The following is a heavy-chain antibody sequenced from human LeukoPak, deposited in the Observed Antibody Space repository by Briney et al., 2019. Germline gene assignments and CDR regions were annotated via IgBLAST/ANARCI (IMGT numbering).Heavy chain of an antibody. V-gene: IGHV4-34*01. CDR1: GGSFSGYY. D-gene: IGHD1-26*01. Sequence: PSETLSLTCAVYGGSFSGYYWSWIRQPPGKGLEWIGEINHSGSTNYNPSLKSRVTISVDTSKNQFSLKLSSVTAADTAVYYCARFGSYRYYYYYYMDVWGKGTTVTISS. CDR3: ARFGSYRYYYYYYMDV. CDR2: INHSGST. J-gene: IGHJ6*03.